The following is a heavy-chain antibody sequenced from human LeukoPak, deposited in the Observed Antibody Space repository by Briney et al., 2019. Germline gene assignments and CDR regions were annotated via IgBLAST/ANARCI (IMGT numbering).Heavy chain of an antibody. J-gene: IGHJ6*03. CDR2: ISKNGIRT. V-gene: IGHV3-64*01. CDR3: ARSFGSGISYSDYYYMDV. D-gene: IGHD3-10*01. Sequence: GGSLRLSCAASGFTFSSYAMHWVRQAPGKGLEYVSGISKNGIRTYYANSVKGRFTISRDNSKNTLYLQMGSLRADDTAVYYCARSFGSGISYSDYYYMDVWGKGTTVTI. CDR1: GFTFSSYA.